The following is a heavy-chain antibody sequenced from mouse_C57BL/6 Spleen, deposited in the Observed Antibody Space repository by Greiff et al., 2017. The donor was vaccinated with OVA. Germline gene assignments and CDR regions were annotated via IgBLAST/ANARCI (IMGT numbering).Heavy chain of an antibody. V-gene: IGHV1-69*01. CDR1: GYTFTSYW. J-gene: IGHJ4*01. CDR3: ARQMDY. CDR2: IDPSDSYT. Sequence: QVQLQQPGAELVMPGASVKLSCKASGYTFTSYWMHWVKQRPGQGLEWIGEIDPSDSYTNYNQKFKGKSTLTGDKSSSTAYMQLSSLTSEDSAVYYCARQMDYWGQGTSVTVSS.